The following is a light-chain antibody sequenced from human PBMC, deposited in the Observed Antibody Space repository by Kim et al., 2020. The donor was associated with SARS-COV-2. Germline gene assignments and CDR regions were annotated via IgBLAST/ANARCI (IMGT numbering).Light chain of an antibody. CDR1: SGNIGFER. Sequence: TATLTCPGNSGNIGFERALWLQQHQGHPPKLLSYRNDTRPSGISERFSASRSGDTVSLTITGLQPEDEAAYYCSAWDRSLSAWVFGGGTQLTVL. CDR2: RND. J-gene: IGLJ3*02. CDR3: SAWDRSLSAWV. V-gene: IGLV10-54*01.